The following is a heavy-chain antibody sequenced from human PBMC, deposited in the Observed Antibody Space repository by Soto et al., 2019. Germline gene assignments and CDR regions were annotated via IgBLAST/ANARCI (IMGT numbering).Heavy chain of an antibody. CDR3: SRVGSYDSDLYNWFDP. V-gene: IGHV4-34*01. Sequence: PSETMSLTCAAYGGPFSGYYWSWFRQPPRKGVEWIGEINHSGSTNYNPSLKSRVTISVDTSKKQFSLKLSSVTAADTAVYYCSRVGSYDSDLYNWFDPWGQGTLVTVSS. CDR2: INHSGST. CDR1: GGPFSGYY. D-gene: IGHD5-12*01. J-gene: IGHJ5*02.